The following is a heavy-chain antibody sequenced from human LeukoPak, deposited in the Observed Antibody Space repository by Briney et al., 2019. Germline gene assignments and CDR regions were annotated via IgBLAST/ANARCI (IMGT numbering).Heavy chain of an antibody. D-gene: IGHD5-18*01. CDR2: INHSGST. J-gene: IGHJ4*02. CDR1: GGSFSGYY. CDR3: ARGSLRYSKIQLWPSLYYFDY. V-gene: IGHV4-34*01. Sequence: SETLSLTCAVYGGSFSGYYWSWIRRPPGKGLEWIGEINHSGSTNYNPSLKSRVTISVDTSKNQFSLKLSSVTAADTAVYYCARGSLRYSKIQLWPSLYYFDYWGQGTLVTVSS.